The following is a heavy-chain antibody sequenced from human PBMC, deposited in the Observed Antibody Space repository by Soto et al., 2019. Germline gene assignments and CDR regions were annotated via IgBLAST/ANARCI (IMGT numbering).Heavy chain of an antibody. J-gene: IGHJ4*02. V-gene: IGHV4-30-4*01. D-gene: IGHD4-17*01. CDR3: ASTVTTYYFDY. CDR1: GGSISSGDYY. CDR2: IYYSGST. Sequence: SETLSLTCTXSGGSISSGDYYWSWIRQPPGKGLEWIGYIYYSGSTYYNPSLKSRVTISVDTSKNQFSLKLSSVTAADTAVYYCASTVTTYYFDYWGQGTLVTVSS.